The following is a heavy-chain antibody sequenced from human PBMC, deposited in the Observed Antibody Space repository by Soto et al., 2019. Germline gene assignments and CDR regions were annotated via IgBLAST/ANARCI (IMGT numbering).Heavy chain of an antibody. CDR2: INHSGST. Sequence: SETLSLTCAVYGGSFSGYYWSWIRQPPGKGLEWIGEINHSGSTNCNPSLKSRVTISVDTSKNQFSLKLSSVTAADTAVYYCARGRRATIFGVVKVSDDFDIWGQGTMVTVS. J-gene: IGHJ3*02. CDR1: GGSFSGYY. D-gene: IGHD3-3*01. CDR3: ARGRRATIFGVVKVSDDFDI. V-gene: IGHV4-34*01.